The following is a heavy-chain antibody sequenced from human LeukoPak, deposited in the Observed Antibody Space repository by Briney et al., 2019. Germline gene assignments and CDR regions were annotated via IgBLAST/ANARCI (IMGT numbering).Heavy chain of an antibody. CDR1: GGSFSGYY. CDR2: INHSGST. D-gene: IGHD6-13*01. CDR3: ARHWLPGMAAAGTPNWFDP. J-gene: IGHJ5*02. V-gene: IGHV4-34*01. Sequence: SETLSLTCAVYGGSFSGYYWSWIRQPPGKGLEWIGEINHSGSTNYNPSLKSRVAISVDTSKNQFSLKLSSVTAADTAVYYCARHWLPGMAAAGTPNWFDPWGQGTLVTVSS.